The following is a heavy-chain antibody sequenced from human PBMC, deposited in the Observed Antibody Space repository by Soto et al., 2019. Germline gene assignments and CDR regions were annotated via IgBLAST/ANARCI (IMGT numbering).Heavy chain of an antibody. V-gene: IGHV1-69*13. CDR3: ARSRYYDSSGYYYYFDY. CDR1: GGTFSSYA. CDR2: IIPIFGTA. D-gene: IGHD3-22*01. J-gene: IGHJ4*02. Sequence: SVKVSCKASGGTFSSYAISWVRQAPGQGLEWMGGIIPIFGTANYAQKFQGRVTITADESTSTAYMELSSLRSEDTAVYYCARSRYYDSSGYYYYFDYWGQGTLVTVSS.